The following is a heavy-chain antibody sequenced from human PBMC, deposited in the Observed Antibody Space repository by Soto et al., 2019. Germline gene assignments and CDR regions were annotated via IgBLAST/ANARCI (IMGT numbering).Heavy chain of an antibody. Sequence: LQLQESVSGLVKPSQTLSLTCAVSGGSISSGGYSWSWIRQPPVKGLEWIGYIYHSGSTYTSQSLKSRVNISVDRSKNQYSLKLSYVTAAYTAVYYCARAPGLWGQGTVVTVS. CDR1: GGSISSGGYS. CDR2: IYHSGST. CDR3: ARAPGL. V-gene: IGHV4-30-2*01. J-gene: IGHJ4*02.